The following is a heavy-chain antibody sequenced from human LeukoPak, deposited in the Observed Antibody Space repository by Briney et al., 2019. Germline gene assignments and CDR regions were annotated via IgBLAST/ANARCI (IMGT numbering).Heavy chain of an antibody. J-gene: IGHJ4*02. D-gene: IGHD6-19*01. CDR2: IYPGDSDT. V-gene: IGHV5-51*01. Sequence: GLEWMGIIYPGDSDTRYSPSFQGQVTISADKSISTAYLQWSSLKASDTAMYYCARLGGVAGPIDYWGQGTLVTVSS. CDR3: ARLGGVAGPIDY.